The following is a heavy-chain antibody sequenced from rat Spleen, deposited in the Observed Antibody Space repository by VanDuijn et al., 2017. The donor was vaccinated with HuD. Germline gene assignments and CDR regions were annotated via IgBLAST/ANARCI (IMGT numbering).Heavy chain of an antibody. Sequence: EVQLVESGGGLVQPGRSLKLSCSASGFTFSDYTMAWVRQAPKKGLEWVAAIVDDGSNTFYRDSVKGRFTISRDNAKSTLYLQMNSLRSEDTATYYCTRNNYGGCSELGWFAYWGQGTLVTVSS. J-gene: IGHJ3*01. CDR2: IVDDGSNT. V-gene: IGHV5-17*01. D-gene: IGHD1-11*01. CDR1: GFTFSDYT. CDR3: TRNNYGGCSELGWFAY.